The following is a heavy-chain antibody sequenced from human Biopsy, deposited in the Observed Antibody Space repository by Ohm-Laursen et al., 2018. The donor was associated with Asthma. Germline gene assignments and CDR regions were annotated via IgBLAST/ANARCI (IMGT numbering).Heavy chain of an antibody. CDR1: GGSISSSNW. CDR2: IYHSGST. D-gene: IGHD3-10*01. Sequence: SDTLSLTCAVSGGSISSSNWWSWVRQPPGKGLEWIGEIYHSGSTNYKPSLKSGITISVDKSKNQFSLRLSSVTAADTAVYYCAKLRITMVQGVIINVEYYYGMDVWGQGTTVTVSS. V-gene: IGHV4-4*02. J-gene: IGHJ6*02. CDR3: AKLRITMVQGVIINVEYYYGMDV.